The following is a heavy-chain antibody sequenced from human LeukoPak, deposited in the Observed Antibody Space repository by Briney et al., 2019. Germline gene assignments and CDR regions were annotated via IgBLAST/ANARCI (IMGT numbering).Heavy chain of an antibody. CDR1: GFTVSSNY. V-gene: IGHV3-23*01. D-gene: IGHD2-21*02. Sequence: GGSLRLSCAASGFTVSSNYMTWVRQAPGKGLEWVSAISGGGDITYYADSVTGRFTISRDNSKDTLFLQMHSLRPGDTAVYYCVREDTPATANYWGQGTLVTISS. J-gene: IGHJ4*02. CDR2: ISGGGDIT. CDR3: VREDTPATANY.